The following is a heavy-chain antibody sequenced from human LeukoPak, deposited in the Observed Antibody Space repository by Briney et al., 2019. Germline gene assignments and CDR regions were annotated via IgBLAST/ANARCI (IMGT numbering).Heavy chain of an antibody. D-gene: IGHD6-13*01. CDR3: AREAAAGSNWFGP. Sequence: SETLSLTCAVSGYSISSGYYWGWIRQPPGKGLEWIGSIYHSGSTYYNPSLKSRVTISVDTSKNQFSLKLSSVTAADTAVYYCAREAAAGSNWFGPWGQGTLVTVSS. J-gene: IGHJ5*02. CDR1: GYSISSGYY. CDR2: IYHSGST. V-gene: IGHV4-38-2*02.